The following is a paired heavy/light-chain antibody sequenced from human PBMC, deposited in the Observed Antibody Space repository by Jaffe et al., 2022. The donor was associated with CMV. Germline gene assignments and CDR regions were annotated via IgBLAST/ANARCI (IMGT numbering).Heavy chain of an antibody. CDR3: ARDLGHFSRGSSYFDY. CDR1: GFIFSNYG. V-gene: IGHV3-33*01. D-gene: IGHD6-19*01. Sequence: QVQLVESGGGVVQPGRSLRLSCATSGFIFSNYGFHWVRQAPGKGLEWVAVIWFDGSNQYYAGSVKGRFTISRDSSMNTVYLQMNSLRVEDTALYYCARDLGHFSRGSSYFDYWGQGTLVTVSS. J-gene: IGHJ4*02. CDR2: IWFDGSNQ.
Light chain of an antibody. V-gene: IGLV1-40*01. CDR2: ANS. Sequence: QSVLTQPPSVSGAPGQRVTISCTGSSSNIGAGYDVYWYRQFPGTALKLLIYANSNRPSGVPDRFSGSKSGTSASLAITGLQAEDEADYYCQSYDSSLSGVVFGGGTKLTVL. J-gene: IGLJ2*01. CDR3: QSYDSSLSGVV. CDR1: SSNIGAGYD.